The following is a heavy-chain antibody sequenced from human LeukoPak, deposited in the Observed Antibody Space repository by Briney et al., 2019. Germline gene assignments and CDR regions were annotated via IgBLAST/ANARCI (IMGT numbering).Heavy chain of an antibody. V-gene: IGHV4-59*01. CDR3: ARGPQLELRTFDI. Sequence: PSETLSLTCTVSGGSISSYYWSWIRQPPGKGLEWIGYIYYSGSTNYNPSLKSRVTISVDTSKNQFSLKLSSVTAADMAVYYCARGPQLELRTFDIWGQGTMVTVSS. CDR2: IYYSGST. J-gene: IGHJ3*02. CDR1: GGSISSYY. D-gene: IGHD1-7*01.